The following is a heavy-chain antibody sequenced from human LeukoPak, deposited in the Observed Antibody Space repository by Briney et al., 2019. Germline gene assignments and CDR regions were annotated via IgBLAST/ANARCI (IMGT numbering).Heavy chain of an antibody. CDR2: TFYRSKWYN. J-gene: IGHJ5*02. Sequence: SQTLSLTCAISGDIVSSTSVAWNWTRQSPSRGLEWLGRTFYRSKWYNDYAVSVKSRITINPDTSKNQFSLHLNSVTPEDTAVYYCARRLTQYDCFDPWGQGILVTVSS. CDR3: ARRLTQYDCFDP. V-gene: IGHV6-1*01. CDR1: GDIVSSTSVA. D-gene: IGHD2-2*01.